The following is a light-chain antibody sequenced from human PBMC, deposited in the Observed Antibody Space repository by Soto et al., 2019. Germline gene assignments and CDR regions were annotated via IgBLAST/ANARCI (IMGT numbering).Light chain of an antibody. CDR1: SSDVGGYNY. CDR2: DVS. CDR3: SSYTSSSTRV. V-gene: IGLV2-14*01. Sequence: QSALTQPASVSWSPGQSITISCTGTSSDVGGYNYVSWYQQHPGKAPKLMIYDVSNRPSGVSNRFSGSKSGNTASLTISGLKAEDEADYYCSSYTSSSTRVFGTGTKLTVL. J-gene: IGLJ1*01.